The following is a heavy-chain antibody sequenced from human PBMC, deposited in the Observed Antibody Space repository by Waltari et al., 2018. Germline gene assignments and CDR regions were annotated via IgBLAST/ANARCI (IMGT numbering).Heavy chain of an antibody. Sequence: QLQLQESGPGLVKPSETLSLTCTVSGGSISSSSYYWGWIRQPPGKGLEWIGSIYYSGSTYYNPSLKSRVTISVDTSKNQFSRKLSSVTAADTAVYYCARDVLVPAAKPIHWFDPWGQGTLVTVSS. J-gene: IGHJ5*02. CDR2: IYYSGST. D-gene: IGHD2-2*02. V-gene: IGHV4-39*07. CDR3: ARDVLVPAAKPIHWFDP. CDR1: GGSISSSSYY.